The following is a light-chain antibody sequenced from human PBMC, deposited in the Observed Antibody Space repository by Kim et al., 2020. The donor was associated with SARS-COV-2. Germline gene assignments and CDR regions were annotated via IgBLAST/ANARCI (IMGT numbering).Light chain of an antibody. J-gene: IGKJ2*01. CDR1: QNIDTY. Sequence: SAYVGDRVTITCRASQNIDTYLNWYQQKPGQAPKLLIYAASTLQGAVPSRFSGSGSGTDFTLTISRLQREDFATYYCQQRYSSPQTSGQGTKLEI. V-gene: IGKV1-39*01. CDR3: QQRYSSPQT. CDR2: AAS.